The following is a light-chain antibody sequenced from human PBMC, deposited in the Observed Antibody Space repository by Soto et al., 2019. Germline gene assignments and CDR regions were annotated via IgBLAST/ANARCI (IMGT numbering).Light chain of an antibody. V-gene: IGLV4-69*01. CDR2: INSDGSH. CDR3: QAWVTGIGV. J-gene: IGLJ2*01. Sequence: QSVLTQSPSASASLGASVKLTCTLSSGHSRNAIAWHQQQPEKGPRYLMKINSDGSHIKGDEIPDRFSGSSSGAERYLTISSLQSEDEADYYCQAWVTGIGVFGGGTKLTV. CDR1: SGHSRNA.